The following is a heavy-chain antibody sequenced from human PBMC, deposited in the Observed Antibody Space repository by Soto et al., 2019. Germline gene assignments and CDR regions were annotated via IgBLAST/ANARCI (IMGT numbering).Heavy chain of an antibody. CDR3: ARRIAAAGTGYFQH. CDR1: GGSFSGYY. D-gene: IGHD6-13*01. J-gene: IGHJ1*01. Sequence: QVQLQQWGAGLLKPSETLSLTCAVYGGSFSGYYWSWIRQPPGKGLEWIGEINHSGSTNYNPSPKSRVTISVDTSKNQFSLKLSSVTAADTAVYYCARRIAAAGTGYFQHWGQGTLVTVSS. V-gene: IGHV4-34*01. CDR2: INHSGST.